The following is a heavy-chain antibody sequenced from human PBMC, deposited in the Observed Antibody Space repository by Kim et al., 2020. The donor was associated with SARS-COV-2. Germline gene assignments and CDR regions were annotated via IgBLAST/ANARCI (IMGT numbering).Heavy chain of an antibody. Sequence: ASVKVSCKASGYTFTSYDIHWVRQATGQGLYLMGWMNPNSGNTGYAQKFQGRVTMTRNTSISTAYMELSSLRSEDTAVYYCARVPAAGTIFGVVSKGYYGMDVWGQGTTVTVSS. CDR1: GYTFTSYD. CDR3: ARVPAAGTIFGVVSKGYYGMDV. J-gene: IGHJ6*02. D-gene: IGHD3-3*01. V-gene: IGHV1-8*01. CDR2: MNPNSGNT.